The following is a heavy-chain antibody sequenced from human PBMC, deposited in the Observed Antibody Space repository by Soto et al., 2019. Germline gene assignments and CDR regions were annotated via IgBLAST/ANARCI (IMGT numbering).Heavy chain of an antibody. Sequence: XGSLRLSCAAAGFTFSSYSMNWVRQAPGKGLEWVSSISSSSSYIYYADSVKGRFTISRDNAKNSLYLQMNSLRAEDTAVYYCERGWVVRQRIFDYWGQGTLVTVSS. J-gene: IGHJ4*02. CDR2: ISSSSSYI. CDR3: ERGWVVRQRIFDY. V-gene: IGHV3-21*01. CDR1: GFTFSSYS. D-gene: IGHD3-10*01.